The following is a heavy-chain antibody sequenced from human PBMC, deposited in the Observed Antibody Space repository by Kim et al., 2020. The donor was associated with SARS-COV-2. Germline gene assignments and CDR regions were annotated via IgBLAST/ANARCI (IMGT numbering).Heavy chain of an antibody. D-gene: IGHD3-22*01. CDR3: ARDYYDSSGYYSPGVY. CDR2: IIPIFGTA. Sequence: SVKVSCKASGGTFSSYAISWVRQAPGQGLEWMGGIIPIFGTANYAQKFQGRVTITADESTSTAYMELSSLRSEDTAVYYCARDYYDSSGYYSPGVYWGQGALVTVSS. J-gene: IGHJ4*02. CDR1: GGTFSSYA. V-gene: IGHV1-69*13.